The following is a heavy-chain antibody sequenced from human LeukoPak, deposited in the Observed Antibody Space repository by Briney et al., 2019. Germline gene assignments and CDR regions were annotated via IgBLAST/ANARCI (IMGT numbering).Heavy chain of an antibody. CDR3: ARESQGYSHGYSLDY. CDR1: GGSISSTSYY. Sequence: SETLSLTCAVSGGSISSTSYYWGWIRQPPGKALEWIGNIYFSGSTYYNPSLKSRVTISVDTSRNQFSLKLSSVTAADTGIYYCARESQGYSHGYSLDYWGQGTLVTVSS. D-gene: IGHD5-18*01. J-gene: IGHJ4*02. V-gene: IGHV4-39*07. CDR2: IYFSGST.